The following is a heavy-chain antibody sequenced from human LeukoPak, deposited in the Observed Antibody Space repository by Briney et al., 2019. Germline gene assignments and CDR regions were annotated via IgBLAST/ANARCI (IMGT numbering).Heavy chain of an antibody. CDR2: INPNSGGT. Sequence: ASVKDSCKASGYTFTGYYMHWVRQAPGQGLEWMGWINPNSGGTNYAQKFQGRVTMTRDTSISTAYMELSRLRSDDTAVYYCARVGDSSGYLYYFDYWGQGTLVSVSS. J-gene: IGHJ4*02. D-gene: IGHD3-22*01. V-gene: IGHV1-2*02. CDR3: ARVGDSSGYLYYFDY. CDR1: GYTFTGYY.